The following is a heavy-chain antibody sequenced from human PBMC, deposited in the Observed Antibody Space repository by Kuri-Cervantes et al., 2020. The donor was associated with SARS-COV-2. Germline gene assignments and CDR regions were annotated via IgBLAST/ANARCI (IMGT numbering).Heavy chain of an antibody. J-gene: IGHJ6*02. CDR1: GFTFSSYW. CDR2: IKQDGSEK. V-gene: IGHV3-7*03. CDR3: ARDSVGYYYDSSGYYSLYYYGMDV. Sequence: GGSLRLSCAASGFTFSSYWMSWVRQAPGNGLEWVANIKQDGSEKYYVDSVMGRFTISRDNAKNSQYLQMNSLRAADTAVYYCARDSVGYYYDSSGYYSLYYYGMDVWGQGTTVTVSS. D-gene: IGHD3-22*01.